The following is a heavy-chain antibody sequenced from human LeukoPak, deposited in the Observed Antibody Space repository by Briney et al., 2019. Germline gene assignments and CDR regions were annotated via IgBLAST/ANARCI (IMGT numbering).Heavy chain of an antibody. Sequence: PSETLSLTCAVYGGSFTGYHWNWIRQSPQRGLEWSGEINHRGHPHYNPSLESRLTISVDTSKNQFSLTLRSVTGADTAVYYCARDPTTVVSVPYYFDFWGQGTPVTVSS. D-gene: IGHD3-22*01. CDR2: INHRGHP. CDR3: ARDPTTVVSVPYYFDF. CDR1: GGSFTGYH. J-gene: IGHJ4*02. V-gene: IGHV4-34*01.